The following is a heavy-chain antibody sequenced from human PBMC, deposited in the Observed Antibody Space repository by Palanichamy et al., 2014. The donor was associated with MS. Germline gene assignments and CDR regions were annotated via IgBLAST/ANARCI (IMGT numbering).Heavy chain of an antibody. D-gene: IGHD3-22*01. CDR3: ARRNGDYYDSSGPNWFDP. V-gene: IGHV3-33*01. CDR2: IWYDGSNK. Sequence: QLVEVWGRRGPAWEGPVRLSCAASGFTFSSYGMHWVRQAPGKGLEWVAVIWYDGSNKYYADSVKGRFTISRDNSKNTLYLQMNSLRAEDTAVYYCARRNGDYYDSSGPNWFDPWGQGTLVTVSS. J-gene: IGHJ5*02. CDR1: GFTFSSYG.